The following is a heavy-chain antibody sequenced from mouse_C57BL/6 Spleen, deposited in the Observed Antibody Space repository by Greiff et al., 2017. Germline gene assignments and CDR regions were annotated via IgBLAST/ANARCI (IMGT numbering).Heavy chain of an antibody. J-gene: IGHJ4*01. CDR2: IYPGDGDT. Sequence: QVQLKQSGPELVKPGASVKISCKASGYAFSSSWMNWVKQRPGKGLEWIGRIYPGDGDTNYNGKFKGKATLTAAKSSSTAYMQLSSLTSEDSAVYFCAFITTVGYAMDYWGQGTSVTVSS. CDR3: AFITTVGYAMDY. CDR1: GYAFSSSW. V-gene: IGHV1-82*01. D-gene: IGHD1-1*01.